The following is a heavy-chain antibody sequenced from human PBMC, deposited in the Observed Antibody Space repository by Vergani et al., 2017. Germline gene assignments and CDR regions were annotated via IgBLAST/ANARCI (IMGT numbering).Heavy chain of an antibody. CDR1: GFTFSSYA. V-gene: IGHV3-23*03. CDR3: ARGGPYSNPRGGYYYYYYYMDV. J-gene: IGHJ6*03. D-gene: IGHD4-11*01. Sequence: EVQLLESGGGLVQPGGSLRLSCAASGFTFSSYAMSWVRQAPGKGLEWVSVIYSGGSSTYYADSVKGRFTISRDNSKNTLYLQMNSLRAEDTAVYYCARGGPYSNPRGGYYYYYYYMDVWGKGTTVTVSS. CDR2: IYSGGSST.